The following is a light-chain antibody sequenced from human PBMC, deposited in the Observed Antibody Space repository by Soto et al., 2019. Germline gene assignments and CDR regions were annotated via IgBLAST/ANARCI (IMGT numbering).Light chain of an antibody. CDR3: GSYTGSSTPPVV. CDR2: EVT. CDR1: SNDIGGYNY. J-gene: IGLJ1*01. V-gene: IGLV2-14*01. Sequence: QSALTQPASVSGSPGQSITISCTGTSNDIGGYNYVSWYQQHPGKAPKLMIYEVTNRPSGVSHRFSGSRSANTASLTISGLQDEDEADYYCGSYTGSSTPPVVFGTGTKLTVL.